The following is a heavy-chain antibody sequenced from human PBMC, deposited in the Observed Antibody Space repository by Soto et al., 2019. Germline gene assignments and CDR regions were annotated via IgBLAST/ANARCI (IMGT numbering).Heavy chain of an antibody. D-gene: IGHD1-26*01. CDR2: MNPDTRNT. CDR3: ARAGSQTDVLDN. V-gene: IGHV1-8*01. J-gene: IGHJ3*02. CDR1: GYIFTNHD. Sequence: QVQLVQSGAEVRKPGASLKVSCKASGYIFTNHDIHWVRQATGQGLEWMGWMNPDTRNTGYAKKHKGRVTMTTNTPIHTDYMELSILTSEDTAMYYFARAGSQTDVLDNWGQGTLDTVSS.